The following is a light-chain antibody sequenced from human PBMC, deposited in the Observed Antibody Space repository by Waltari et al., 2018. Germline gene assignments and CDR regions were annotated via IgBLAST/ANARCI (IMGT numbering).Light chain of an antibody. Sequence: QSALTQPASVSGSPGQSITISCTGTSSDIGVYNHVSWYQQHPGKAPKLMIYDVTNRPSGVSDRFSGSKSDYTASRTISGLQAEDEADYYCSSYTTSISYVFGTGTRVTVL. V-gene: IGLV2-14*03. J-gene: IGLJ1*01. CDR2: DVT. CDR1: SSDIGVYNH. CDR3: SSYTTSISYV.